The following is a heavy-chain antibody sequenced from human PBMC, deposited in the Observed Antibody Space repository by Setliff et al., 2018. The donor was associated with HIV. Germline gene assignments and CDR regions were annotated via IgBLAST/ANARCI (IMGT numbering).Heavy chain of an antibody. Sequence: PGGSLRLSCAASGFTFSSYAMSWVRQAPGKGLEWVSGISGSGGSTYYADSVKGRFTISRDNSKNTLYLQMNSLRAEDTAVYYCAKDRNRFYYDSSGYPDYWGQGTLVTVSS. CDR2: ISGSGGST. V-gene: IGHV3-23*01. CDR3: AKDRNRFYYDSSGYPDY. CDR1: GFTFSSYA. J-gene: IGHJ4*02. D-gene: IGHD3-22*01.